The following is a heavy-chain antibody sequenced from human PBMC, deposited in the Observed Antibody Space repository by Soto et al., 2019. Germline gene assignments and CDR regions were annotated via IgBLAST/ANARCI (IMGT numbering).Heavy chain of an antibody. CDR3: ATYVPDKLAVAGTSDAFDI. V-gene: IGHV4-59*01. CDR1: GGSISSYY. D-gene: IGHD6-19*01. Sequence: SETLSLTCTVSGGSISSYYWSWIRQPPGKGLEWIADIYYSGSTNYSPSLKSRVTISVDTSKNQFSLNLSSVTAADTAVYFCATYVPDKLAVAGTSDAFDIWGQGTMVPVSS. J-gene: IGHJ3*02. CDR2: IYYSGST.